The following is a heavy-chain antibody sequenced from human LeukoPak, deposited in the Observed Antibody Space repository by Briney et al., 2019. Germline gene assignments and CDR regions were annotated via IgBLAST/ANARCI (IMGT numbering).Heavy chain of an antibody. D-gene: IGHD3-10*01. CDR3: ARDLPRDLWFGELWEFDY. Sequence: RVASVKVSCKASGYTFTGYYMHWVRQAPGQGLEWMGWINPNSGGTNYAQKFQGRVTMTRDTSVSTAYMELSRLRSDDTAVYYCARDLPRDLWFGELWEFDYWGQGTLVTVSS. CDR2: INPNSGGT. V-gene: IGHV1-2*02. J-gene: IGHJ4*02. CDR1: GYTFTGYY.